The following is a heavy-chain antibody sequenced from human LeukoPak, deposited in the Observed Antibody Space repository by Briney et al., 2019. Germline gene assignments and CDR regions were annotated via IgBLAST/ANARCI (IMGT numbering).Heavy chain of an antibody. CDR1: GGSISSSSYY. CDR3: ARHRAYSDYIDF. J-gene: IGHJ4*02. Sequence: PSETLSLTCTVSGGSISSSSYYWGWIRQPPGKGLEWIGSIYYSGSTYYNPSLRSRVTISMDTSKNQFSLRLSSVTAADTTVYYCARHRAYSDYIDFWGQGALVTVSS. V-gene: IGHV4-39*01. D-gene: IGHD4-11*01. CDR2: IYYSGST.